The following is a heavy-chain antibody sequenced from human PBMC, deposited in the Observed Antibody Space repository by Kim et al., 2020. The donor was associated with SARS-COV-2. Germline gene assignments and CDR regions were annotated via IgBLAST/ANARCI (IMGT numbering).Heavy chain of an antibody. CDR3: ARVPYSSSPGGFDY. D-gene: IGHD6-13*01. J-gene: IGHJ4*02. CDR2: ISYDGSNK. V-gene: IGHV3-33*05. CDR1: GFTFSSYG. Sequence: GGSLRLSCAASGFTFSSYGMHWVRQAPGKGLEWVAVISYDGSNKYYADSVKGRFTISRDNSKNTLYLQMNSLRAEDTAVYYCARVPYSSSPGGFDYWGQGTLVTVSS.